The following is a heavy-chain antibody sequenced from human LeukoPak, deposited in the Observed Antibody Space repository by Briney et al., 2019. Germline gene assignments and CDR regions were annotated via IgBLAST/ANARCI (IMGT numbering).Heavy chain of an antibody. CDR3: ARGGYGAYRMGDY. CDR1: GGSISSYY. CDR2: IYYSGST. Sequence: SETLSLTCTVSGGSISSYYWSWIRQPPGKGLEWIGYIYYSGSTNYNPSLKSRVTISVDTSKNQFSLKLSSVTAADTAVYYCARGGYGAYRMGDYWGQGTLVTVSS. V-gene: IGHV4-59*01. J-gene: IGHJ4*02. D-gene: IGHD4-17*01.